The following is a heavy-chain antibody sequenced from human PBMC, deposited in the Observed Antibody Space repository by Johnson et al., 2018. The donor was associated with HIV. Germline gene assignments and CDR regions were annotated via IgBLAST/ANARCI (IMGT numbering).Heavy chain of an antibody. D-gene: IGHD1-26*01. Sequence: VQLVESGGGLVQPGGFLRLSCAASGFAFSSYGMSWVRQAPGKGLEWVSDISASGGSTYYADSVKGRFTISRDNSKNTLYLQMNSLRAEDTAVYYCAKDRLVGATGDAFDIWGQETMVTVSS. J-gene: IGHJ3*02. CDR2: ISASGGST. CDR1: GFAFSSYG. V-gene: IGHV3-23*04. CDR3: AKDRLVGATGDAFDI.